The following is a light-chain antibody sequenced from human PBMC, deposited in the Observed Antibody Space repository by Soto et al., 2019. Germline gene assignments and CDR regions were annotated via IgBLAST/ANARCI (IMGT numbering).Light chain of an antibody. J-gene: IGKJ1*01. Sequence: DIQMTQSPSTLSASVGNRVTITCRASHYISNYLAWYQQKPGKAPNLLIYDASNLESGVSSRFSGSGSGTEFTLTISSLQPDDFATYYCQQYNSYSPWTFGQGTKVDIK. CDR1: HYISNY. CDR3: QQYNSYSPWT. V-gene: IGKV1-5*01. CDR2: DAS.